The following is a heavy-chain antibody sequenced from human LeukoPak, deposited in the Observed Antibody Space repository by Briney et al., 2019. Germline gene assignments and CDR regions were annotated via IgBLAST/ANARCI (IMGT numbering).Heavy chain of an antibody. V-gene: IGHV1-18*01. Sequence: ASVKVSCKASGYTFTNYGISWVRQAPGQGLEWMGWISAYNGNTNYAQKLQGRVTMTTDTSTSTAYMELRSLRSDDTAVYYCARMGATTGLAWFDPWGQGTLVTVSS. CDR1: GYTFTNYG. CDR3: ARMGATTGLAWFDP. D-gene: IGHD1-26*01. J-gene: IGHJ5*02. CDR2: ISAYNGNT.